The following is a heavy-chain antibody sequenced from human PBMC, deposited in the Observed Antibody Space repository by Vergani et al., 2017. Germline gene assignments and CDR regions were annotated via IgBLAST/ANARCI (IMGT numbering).Heavy chain of an antibody. D-gene: IGHD1-26*01. CDR2: ISGSGGST. CDR1: GFTFSSYA. Sequence: EVQLLESGGGLVQPGGSLRLSCAASGFTFSSYAMSWVRQAPGKGLEWVSAISGSGGSTYYADSVKVRFTISRDNSKNTRYLQMNSLRAEDTAVYYCAKRPVRVGATGVSDYWGQGTLVTVSS. J-gene: IGHJ4*02. V-gene: IGHV3-23*01. CDR3: AKRPVRVGATGVSDY.